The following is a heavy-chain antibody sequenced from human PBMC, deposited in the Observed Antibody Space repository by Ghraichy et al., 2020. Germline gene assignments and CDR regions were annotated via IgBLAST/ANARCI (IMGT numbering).Heavy chain of an antibody. V-gene: IGHV4-39*07. D-gene: IGHD5-18*01. CDR1: GGSISSSSYY. CDR2: IYYSGST. J-gene: IGHJ3*02. CDR3: ARDRDTAMVYDAFDI. Sequence: SETLSLTCTVSGGSISSSSYYWGWIRQPPGKGLEWIGSIYYSGSTYYNPSLKSRVTISVDTSKNQFSLKLSSVTAADTAVYYCARDRDTAMVYDAFDIWGQGTMVTVSS.